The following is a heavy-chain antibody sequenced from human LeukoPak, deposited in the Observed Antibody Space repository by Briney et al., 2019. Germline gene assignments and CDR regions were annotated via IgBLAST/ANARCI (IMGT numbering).Heavy chain of an antibody. J-gene: IGHJ4*02. V-gene: IGHV3-23*01. CDR1: GFTFSSYA. CDR3: AKDRAWLVFEGVVY. CDR2: VCGIGWGT. Sequence: GGALRLSCAASGFTFSSYAMSGLRQAAGRGGEGVSAVCGIGWGTYHAAPAKGRCTISRDDSQNTLYLQMNSLRAEEPAVYYCAKDRAWLVFEGVVYWGQGTLVTVSS. D-gene: IGHD6-19*01.